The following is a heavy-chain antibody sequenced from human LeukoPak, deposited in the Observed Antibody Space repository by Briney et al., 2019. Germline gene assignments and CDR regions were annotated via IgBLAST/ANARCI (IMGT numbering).Heavy chain of an antibody. Sequence: PGGSLRLSCAASGFTVSSNYMSWVRQAPGKGLEWVSVFYNSDSTYHADSVKGRFSISRDNSKNTLYLQMNSLRAEDTAVYYCARGITGYSGYDYWGQGTLVTVSS. CDR3: ARGITGYSGYDY. D-gene: IGHD5-12*01. CDR1: GFTVSSNY. V-gene: IGHV3-66*01. CDR2: FYNSDST. J-gene: IGHJ4*02.